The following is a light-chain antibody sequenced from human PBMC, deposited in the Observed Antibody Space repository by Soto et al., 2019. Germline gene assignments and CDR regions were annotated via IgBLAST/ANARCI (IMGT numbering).Light chain of an antibody. J-gene: IGKJ5*01. Sequence: DIQMTQSPSSVSASVGDRVTITCRASQDIGSWLAWYQQKPGKAPDLLIYAASSLQSGVPSRFYGSGSGTDFTLTISSLQPEEFATYYCQQGDSFPITFGQGTRLEFK. CDR1: QDIGSW. V-gene: IGKV1-12*01. CDR2: AAS. CDR3: QQGDSFPIT.